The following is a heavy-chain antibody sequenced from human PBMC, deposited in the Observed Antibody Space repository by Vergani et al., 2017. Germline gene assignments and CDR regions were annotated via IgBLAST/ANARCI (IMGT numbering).Heavy chain of an antibody. J-gene: IGHJ4*02. V-gene: IGHV3-30-3*01. Sequence: VQLVESGGGLVQPGGSLRLSCEASGFTFSSYAMHWVRQAPGKGLEWVAVISYDGSNKYYADSVKGRFTISRDNSKNTLYLQMNSLRAEDTAMYYCARDPGDDSSGYNLHWGQGTLVTVSS. CDR1: GFTFSSYA. CDR3: ARDPGDDSSGYNLH. CDR2: ISYDGSNK. D-gene: IGHD3-22*01.